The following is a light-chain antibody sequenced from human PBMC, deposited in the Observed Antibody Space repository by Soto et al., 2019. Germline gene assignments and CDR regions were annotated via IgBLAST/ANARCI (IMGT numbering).Light chain of an antibody. CDR1: SSDVGGYNY. CDR2: DVS. CDR3: SYTSSSTVV. Sequence: QSALTQPASVSGSPGQSITISCTGTSSDVGGYNYVSWYQQHPGKAPKLMIYDVSNRPSGVSNRFSGSKSGNTASLTISGFQAEDEADYYCSYTSSSTVVFGGGPKVTVL. J-gene: IGLJ2*01. V-gene: IGLV2-14*01.